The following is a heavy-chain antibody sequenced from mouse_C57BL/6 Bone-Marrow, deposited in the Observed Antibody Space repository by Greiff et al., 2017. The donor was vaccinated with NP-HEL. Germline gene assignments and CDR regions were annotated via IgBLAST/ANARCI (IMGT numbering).Heavy chain of an antibody. D-gene: IGHD2-3*01. CDR2: INPYNGGT. CDR3: ARGIYDGYYDWYFDV. J-gene: IGHJ1*03. V-gene: IGHV1-19*01. CDR1: GYTFTDYY. Sequence: VEPGASVKMSCKASGYTFTDYYMNWVKQSHGKSLEWIGVINPYNGGTSYNQKFKGKATLTGDKSSSTAYMELNSLTSEDSAVYYCARGIYDGYYDWYFDVWGTGTTVTVSS.